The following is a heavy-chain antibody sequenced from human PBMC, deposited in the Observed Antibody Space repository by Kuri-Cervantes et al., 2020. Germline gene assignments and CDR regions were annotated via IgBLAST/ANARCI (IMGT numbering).Heavy chain of an antibody. CDR3: AKFTDGFDY. CDR1: GFTFSSYS. V-gene: IGHV3-30*18. J-gene: IGHJ4*02. D-gene: IGHD5-24*01. Sequence: LSLTCAASGFTFSSYSMNWVRQAPGKGLEWVAVISYDGSNKYYADSVKGRFTISRDNSKNTLYLQMNSLRAEDTAVYYCAKFTDGFDYWGQGTLVTVSS. CDR2: ISYDGSNK.